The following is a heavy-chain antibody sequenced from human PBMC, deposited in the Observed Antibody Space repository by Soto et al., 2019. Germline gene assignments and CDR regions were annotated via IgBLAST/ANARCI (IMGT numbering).Heavy chain of an antibody. Sequence: GESLKISCKASGYNFTAFWIHWVRQMPGKGLEWLGKIDPSDSYTNYSPSFEGHVTISTDNSIATAYLQWSSLRASDTALYFCARVHKNWFDSWAQGTMVTVSS. J-gene: IGHJ5*01. CDR3: ARVHKNWFDS. V-gene: IGHV5-10-1*01. CDR1: GYNFTAFW. CDR2: IDPSDSYT.